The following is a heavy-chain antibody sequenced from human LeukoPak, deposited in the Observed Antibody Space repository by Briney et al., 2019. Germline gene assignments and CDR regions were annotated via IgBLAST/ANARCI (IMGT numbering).Heavy chain of an antibody. CDR1: GYTFISYG. J-gene: IGHJ6*03. Sequence: GASVKVSCKASGYTFISYGISWVRQAPGQGLEWMGWIIVYNGNTNYARKLQGRVTMTTDTSTSTAYMELRSLRSDDTAVYYCARVPYYYDTSGPTYYYYMDVWGKGTTVTVSS. CDR3: ARVPYYYDTSGPTYYYYMDV. CDR2: IIVYNGNT. V-gene: IGHV1-18*01. D-gene: IGHD3-22*01.